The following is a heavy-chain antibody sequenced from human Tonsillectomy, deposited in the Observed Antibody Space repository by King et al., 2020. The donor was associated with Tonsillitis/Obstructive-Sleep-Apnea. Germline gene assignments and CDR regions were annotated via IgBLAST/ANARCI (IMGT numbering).Heavy chain of an antibody. CDR1: GFTFINYA. Sequence: VQLVQSGGGLVQPGGSLRLSCAASGFTFINYAMTWVRQAPGKGLEWVSIISGSAGNTYYADSVKGRFTISRDNSKNTLYLQMNSLTAEDTAVYYCAKVRGQIFGVVHDAFDIGGQGTMVTVSS. CDR3: AKVRGQIFGVVHDAFDI. V-gene: IGHV3-23*04. J-gene: IGHJ3*02. CDR2: ISGSAGNT. D-gene: IGHD3-3*01.